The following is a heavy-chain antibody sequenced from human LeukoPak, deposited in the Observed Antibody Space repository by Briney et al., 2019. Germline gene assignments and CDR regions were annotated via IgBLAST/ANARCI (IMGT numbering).Heavy chain of an antibody. J-gene: IGHJ6*02. D-gene: IGHD1-1*01. V-gene: IGHV3-74*01. Sequence: GGSLRLSCASSGWTFISYWMDWVRQAPGKGLVWVSRINTDGGSTNYADSVRGRFPIPRDNAKNTLFLQMTSLRAEDTAVYYCARSIGSTRINLDVWGLGTTVTVS. CDR3: ARSIGSTRINLDV. CDR1: GWTFISYW. CDR2: INTDGGST.